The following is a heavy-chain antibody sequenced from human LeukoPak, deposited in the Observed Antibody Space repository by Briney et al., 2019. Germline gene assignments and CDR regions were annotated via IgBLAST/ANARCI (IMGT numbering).Heavy chain of an antibody. CDR2: IYSGGST. D-gene: IGHD6-13*01. CDR1: GFTVSSNY. CDR3: AKDGLWIAAGGYYFDY. V-gene: IGHV3-66*02. J-gene: IGHJ4*02. Sequence: PGGSLRLSCAASGFTVSSNYMSWVRQAPGKGLEWVSVIYSGGSTYYADSVKGRFTISRDNSKNTLYLQMNSLRAEDTAVYYCAKDGLWIAAGGYYFDYRGQGTLVTVSS.